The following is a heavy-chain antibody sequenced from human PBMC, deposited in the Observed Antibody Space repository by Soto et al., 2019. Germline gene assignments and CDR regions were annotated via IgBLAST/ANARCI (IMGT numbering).Heavy chain of an antibody. V-gene: IGHV3-74*01. CDR2: ISHDGSGT. J-gene: IGHJ4*02. CDR3: VSVFEY. Sequence: PGGSLRLSCAAAGFTFTNYWMRWVRQVPGRGLVWVPGISHDGSGTRYAGCVKGRFTISRENAKNTGYLQMNCLRPEDTAVYYCVSVFEYWGQGTLVTVSS. CDR1: GFTFTNYW.